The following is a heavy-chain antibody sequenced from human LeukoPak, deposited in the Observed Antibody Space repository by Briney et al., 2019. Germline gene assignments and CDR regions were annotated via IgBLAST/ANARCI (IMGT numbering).Heavy chain of an antibody. CDR2: IYYTGTT. CDR3: ARTGDGYNYYNYYYMDV. D-gene: IGHD5-24*01. CDR1: GGSISSYY. V-gene: IGHV4-59*01. Sequence: SETLSLTCTVSGGSISSYYWSWIRQPPGKGLEWVGYIYYTGTTNYNPSLKSRVTISLDTSKNQFSLKMSSVTAADTAVYYCARTGDGYNYYNYYYMDVWGKGTTVTVTS. J-gene: IGHJ6*03.